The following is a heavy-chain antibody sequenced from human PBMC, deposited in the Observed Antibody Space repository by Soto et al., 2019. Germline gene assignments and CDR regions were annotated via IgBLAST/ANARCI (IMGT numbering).Heavy chain of an antibody. J-gene: IGHJ6*02. CDR3: ARHLRSYDFFQYYYGIDV. CDR1: GYNYNLHW. D-gene: IGHD3-16*01. Sequence: GESLKISCRGSGYNYNLHWISWVRQKPGRGLEWVGIIYPGDSDTRYNPSFQGQVTISVDKSINTAYLQWDSLEASDTATYYCARHLRSYDFFQYYYGIDVWGQGSTVTVSS. CDR2: IYPGDSDT. V-gene: IGHV5-51*01.